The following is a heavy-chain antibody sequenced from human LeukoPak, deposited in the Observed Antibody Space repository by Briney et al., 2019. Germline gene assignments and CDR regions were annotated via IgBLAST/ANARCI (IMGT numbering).Heavy chain of an antibody. CDR2: ISAYNGNT. D-gene: IGHD3-10*01. CDR1: GYTFTSYG. V-gene: IGHV1-18*01. J-gene: IGHJ6*03. Sequence: ASVKVSCKASGYTFTSYGISWVRQAPGQGLEWMGWISAYNGNTNYAQKLQGRVTMTTDTSTSTAYMELRSLRSDDTAVYYCARYGSGSYYSYHYYYMDVWGKGTTVTVSS. CDR3: ARYGSGSYYSYHYYYMDV.